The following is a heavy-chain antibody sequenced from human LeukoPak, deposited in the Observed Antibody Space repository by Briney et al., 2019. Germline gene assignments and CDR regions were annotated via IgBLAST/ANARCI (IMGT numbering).Heavy chain of an antibody. Sequence: AASVTVSCTASGYTFTGYYMHWVRQAPGQGLEWMGWINPNSGGTNYAQTFQGRVTITRDTSINTAYMELSSLRSEDTAVYYCARDLWENYYDSSFVVSVPGDYWGQGTLVTVSS. J-gene: IGHJ4*02. CDR3: ARDLWENYYDSSFVVSVPGDY. V-gene: IGHV1-2*02. CDR2: INPNSGGT. D-gene: IGHD3-22*01. CDR1: GYTFTGYY.